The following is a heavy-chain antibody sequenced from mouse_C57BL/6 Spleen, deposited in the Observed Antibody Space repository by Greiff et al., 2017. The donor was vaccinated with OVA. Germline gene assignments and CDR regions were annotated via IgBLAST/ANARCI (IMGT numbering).Heavy chain of an antibody. D-gene: IGHD1-1*01. CDR3: ARDGSSHWYFDV. CDR2: IDPEDGVT. CDR1: GFNIKDYY. V-gene: IGHV14-2*01. Sequence: EVQLVESGAELVKPGASVKLSCTASGFNIKDYYMHWVKQRTEQGLEWIGRIDPEDGVTKYAPKFQGKATITADTSSNTAYLQLSSLTSEDTAVYYCARDGSSHWYFDVWGTGTTVTVSS. J-gene: IGHJ1*03.